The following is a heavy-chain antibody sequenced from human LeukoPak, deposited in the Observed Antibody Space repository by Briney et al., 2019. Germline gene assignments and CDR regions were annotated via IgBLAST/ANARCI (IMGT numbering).Heavy chain of an antibody. D-gene: IGHD3-3*01. CDR2: INSDGSST. Sequence: PGGSLRLSCAASGFTFSSYWMHWVRQAPGKGLVWVSRINSDGSSTSYADSVKGRFTISRDNAKNTLYLQVNSLRAEDTAVYYCARVRVTIFGVVISYFDYWGQGTLVTVSS. J-gene: IGHJ4*02. CDR1: GFTFSSYW. CDR3: ARVRVTIFGVVISYFDY. V-gene: IGHV3-74*01.